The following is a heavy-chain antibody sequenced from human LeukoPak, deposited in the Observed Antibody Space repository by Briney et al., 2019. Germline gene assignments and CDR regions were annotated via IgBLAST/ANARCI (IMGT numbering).Heavy chain of an antibody. V-gene: IGHV1-69*04. D-gene: IGHD2-15*01. Sequence: SVKVSCKASGGIFTNYAFSWVRQAPGQGLEWMGRIVPILGVAIFPQKFQDRVTITADKSTSTAYMEVTSLTSDDTAMYYCASDVTVAAVRMAFDVWGRGTMVTVSS. CDR2: IVPILGVA. CDR1: GGIFTNYA. CDR3: ASDVTVAAVRMAFDV. J-gene: IGHJ3*01.